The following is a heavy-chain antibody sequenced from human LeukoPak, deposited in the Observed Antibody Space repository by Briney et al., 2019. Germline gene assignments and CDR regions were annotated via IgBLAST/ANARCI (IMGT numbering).Heavy chain of an antibody. J-gene: IGHJ6*03. Sequence: GGSLRLPCAASGFTFSRDVMNWVRQAPGKGLEWVSANSGSGDNTYYAGSVKGRFTISRDNSKNMLYLQMNSLRVEDTAVYYCARETYYYDSSAYDYYYYMDVWGKGTTVTVSS. D-gene: IGHD3-22*01. CDR3: ARETYYYDSSAYDYYYYMDV. V-gene: IGHV3-23*01. CDR2: NSGSGDNT. CDR1: GFTFSRDV.